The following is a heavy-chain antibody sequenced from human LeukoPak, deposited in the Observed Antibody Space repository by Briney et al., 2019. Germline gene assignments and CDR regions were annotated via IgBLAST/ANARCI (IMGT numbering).Heavy chain of an antibody. CDR3: ASLYSSGWYLTDY. CDR2: ISYDGSDK. CDR1: RFTFSSYA. J-gene: IGHJ4*02. D-gene: IGHD6-19*01. V-gene: IGHV3-30-3*01. Sequence: PGRSLRLSCAASRFTFSSYAMHWVRQAPGKGLEWVALISYDGSDKYYADSVKGRFTISRDNSKNTLYLQMNSLRIEGTAVYYCASLYSSGWYLTDYWGQGTLVTVSS.